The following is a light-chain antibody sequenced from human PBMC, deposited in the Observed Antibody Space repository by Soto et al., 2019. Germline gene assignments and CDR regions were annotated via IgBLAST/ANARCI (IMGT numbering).Light chain of an antibody. Sequence: NFMLTQPHSVSESPGKTVTISCTRTSGSIASNYVQWFQQRPGSSPTTVMFEDNQRPSGVPDRFSGSIDSSSNSASLTIAGLRTEDEADYYCQSYDSNNQVFGGETKLTVL. J-gene: IGLJ3*02. CDR1: SGSIASNY. V-gene: IGLV6-57*01. CDR3: QSYDSNNQV. CDR2: EDN.